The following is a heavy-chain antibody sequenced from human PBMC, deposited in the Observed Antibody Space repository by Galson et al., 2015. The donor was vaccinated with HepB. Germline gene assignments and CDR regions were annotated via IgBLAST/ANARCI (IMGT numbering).Heavy chain of an antibody. CDR1: GFTFSSYW. D-gene: IGHD3-10*01. V-gene: IGHV3-74*01. CDR3: ARDPGNYYGSGSYYLDY. Sequence: SLRLSCAASGFTFSSYWMHWVRQAPGKGLVWVSRINSDGSSTSYADSVKGRFTISRDNAKNTLYLQMNSLRAEDTAVYYCARDPGNYYGSGSYYLDYWGQGTLVTVSS. J-gene: IGHJ4*02. CDR2: INSDGSST.